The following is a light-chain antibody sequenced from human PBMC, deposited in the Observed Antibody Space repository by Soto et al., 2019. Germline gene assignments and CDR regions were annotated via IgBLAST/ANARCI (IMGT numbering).Light chain of an antibody. J-gene: IGKJ3*01. V-gene: IGKV3-15*01. Sequence: EIVLTQSPATLSVSPGERATLSCRASQSVSSNLAWYQHKPGQAPRLLIYAASTRATGIPARFSGNGSGTDFTLTISSLQSEDFAVYYCHQYHHWPPSFTFGPGTKVDIK. CDR2: AAS. CDR3: HQYHHWPPSFT. CDR1: QSVSSN.